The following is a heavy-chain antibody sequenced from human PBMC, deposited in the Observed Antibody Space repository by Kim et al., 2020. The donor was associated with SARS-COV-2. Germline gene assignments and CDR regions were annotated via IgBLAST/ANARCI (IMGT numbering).Heavy chain of an antibody. J-gene: IGHJ4*02. Sequence: ISDSGGRTHYADSVKGRFTISRDNPKNTLYLQLNSLRAEDTAVYYCSASDYWGQGTLVTVSS. CDR2: ISDSGGRT. V-gene: IGHV3-23*01. CDR3: SASDY.